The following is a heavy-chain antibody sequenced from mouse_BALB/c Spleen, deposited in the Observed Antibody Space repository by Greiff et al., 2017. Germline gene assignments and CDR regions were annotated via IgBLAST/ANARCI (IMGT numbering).Heavy chain of an antibody. J-gene: IGHJ4*01. CDR2: IWAGGST. CDR3: ARDLDGYDGRYYYAMDY. V-gene: IGHV2-9*02. D-gene: IGHD2-2*01. Sequence: VQVVESGPGLVAPSQSLSITCTVSGFSLTSYGVHWVRQPPGKGLEWLGVIWAGGSTNYNSALMSRLSISKDNAKSQVFLKMNSLQTDDTAMYYCARDLDGYDGRYYYAMDYWGQGTSVTVSS. CDR1: GFSLTSYG.